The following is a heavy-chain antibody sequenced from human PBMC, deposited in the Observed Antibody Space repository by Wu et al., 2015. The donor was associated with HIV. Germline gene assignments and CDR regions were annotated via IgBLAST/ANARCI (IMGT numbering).Heavy chain of an antibody. Sequence: QVQLAQSGAEVKKPGASVKVSCKASGYTSTVYYMHWMRQAPGQGLEWMGWINPNSGGTDYAQKFQGRLTMTRDSSISTAYMELSGLISDDTAVYYCASDSSEGPFSHYYFALWGQGSLVTVSS. J-gene: IGHJ4*02. D-gene: IGHD3-3*01. CDR3: ASDSSEGPFSHYYFAL. CDR2: INPNSGGT. V-gene: IGHV1-2*02. CDR1: GYTSTVYY.